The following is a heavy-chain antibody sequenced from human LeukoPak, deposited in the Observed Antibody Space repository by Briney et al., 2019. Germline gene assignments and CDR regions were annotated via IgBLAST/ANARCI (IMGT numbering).Heavy chain of an antibody. CDR1: GFTFSSYA. CDR3: AKRNAFYYYDSSGYSFDY. D-gene: IGHD3-22*01. Sequence: SGGSLRLSCAASGFTFSSYAMSWVRQAPGKGLEWVSAISGSGGSTYYADSVKGRFTISRDNSKNTLYLQMNSLRAEDTAVYYCAKRNAFYYYDSSGYSFDYWGQGTLVTVSS. J-gene: IGHJ4*02. V-gene: IGHV3-23*01. CDR2: ISGSGGST.